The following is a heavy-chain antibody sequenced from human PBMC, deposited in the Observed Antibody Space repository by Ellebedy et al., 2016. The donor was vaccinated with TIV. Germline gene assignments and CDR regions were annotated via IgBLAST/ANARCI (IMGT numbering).Heavy chain of an antibody. CDR3: ARNHYDFLTAYAHPPNY. V-gene: IGHV7-4-1*02. CDR2: INTNTGNP. Sequence: AASVKVSCKASGYTFTSYAMNWVRQAPGQGLEWMGWINTNTGNPTYAQAFTGRFVFSLDTSVSTAYLQISSLKAEDTAVDYCARNHYDFLTAYAHPPNYWGQGTLVTVSS. J-gene: IGHJ4*02. CDR1: GYTFTSYA. D-gene: IGHD3-9*01.